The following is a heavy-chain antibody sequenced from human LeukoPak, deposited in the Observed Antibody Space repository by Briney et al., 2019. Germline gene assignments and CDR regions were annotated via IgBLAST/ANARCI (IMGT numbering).Heavy chain of an antibody. V-gene: IGHV3-21*01. CDR3: ARGPFTSISKYFDY. CDR1: GFTFSSYC. D-gene: IGHD2-2*01. J-gene: IGHJ4*02. Sequence: GGSLRLSCAASGFTFSSYCMSWVRQAPGKGLEWVSSISTTSSYIYYADSMKGRFTISRGNAKNSLYLQMNSLRAEDTAVYYCARGPFTSISKYFDYWGQGTLVTVSS. CDR2: ISTTSSYI.